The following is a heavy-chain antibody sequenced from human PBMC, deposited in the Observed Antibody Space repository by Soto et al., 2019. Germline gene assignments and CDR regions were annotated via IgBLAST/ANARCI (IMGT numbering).Heavy chain of an antibody. V-gene: IGHV1-69*13. Sequence: SVKVSCKASGGTFGNFAIYWVRQAPEQGLEWMGGIIPIFGTPNYAQKFQGRLTITADESTNTAYMDLSSLTSEDTAVYYCATSPPPRGDGYWGQGTLVTVSS. CDR1: GGTFGNFA. CDR3: ATSPPPRGDGY. CDR2: IIPIFGTP. J-gene: IGHJ4*02. D-gene: IGHD2-21*02.